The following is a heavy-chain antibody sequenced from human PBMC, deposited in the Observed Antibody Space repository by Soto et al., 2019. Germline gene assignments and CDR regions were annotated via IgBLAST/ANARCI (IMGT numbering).Heavy chain of an antibody. D-gene: IGHD3-10*01. CDR1: GFTFSSYS. Sequence: GGSLRLSCAASGFTFSSYSMNWVRQAPGKGLEWVSSISSSSSYIYYADSVKGRFTISRDNAKNSLYLQMNSLRAEDTAVYYCARDFRITMVRGALNWFDPWGQGTLVTVSS. V-gene: IGHV3-21*01. CDR2: ISSSSSYI. CDR3: ARDFRITMVRGALNWFDP. J-gene: IGHJ5*02.